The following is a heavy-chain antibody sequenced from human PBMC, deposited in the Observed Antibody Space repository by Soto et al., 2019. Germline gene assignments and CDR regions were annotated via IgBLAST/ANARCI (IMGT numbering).Heavy chain of an antibody. CDR1: GHTFTSYP. CDR2: INAGNGNT. J-gene: IGHJ3*02. D-gene: IGHD3-22*01. Sequence: ASVKVSCKASGHTFTSYPMHWVRQAPGQRLEWMGWINAGNGNTKYSQKFQGRVTITRDTSASTAYMELSSLRSEDTAVYYCASNSRWSAFDIWGQGTMVTVSS. CDR3: ASNSRWSAFDI. V-gene: IGHV1-3*01.